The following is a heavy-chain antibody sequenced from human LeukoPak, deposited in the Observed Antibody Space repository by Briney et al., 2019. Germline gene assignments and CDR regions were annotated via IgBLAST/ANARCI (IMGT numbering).Heavy chain of an antibody. CDR2: LYSTGTT. D-gene: IGHD5-18*01. V-gene: IGHV4-59*08. CDR1: GGFISGSH. J-gene: IGHJ5*02. CDR3: VARPLTAPRAWFDP. Sequence: SETLSLTCTVSGGFISGSHWGWIRQPPGKGLEWIMSLYSTGTTEYNASLKSRVAMSVDTSKNQLSLKLTSVTAADTAVYYCVARPLTAPRAWFDPWGQGLLVTVSA.